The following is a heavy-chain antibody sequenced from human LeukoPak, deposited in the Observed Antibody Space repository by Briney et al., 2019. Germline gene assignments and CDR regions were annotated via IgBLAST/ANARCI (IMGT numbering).Heavy chain of an antibody. J-gene: IGHJ3*02. CDR1: GYTFYSHG. CDR2: ISTFTGNT. D-gene: IGHD7-27*01. V-gene: IGHV1-18*01. Sequence: ASVKVSCKASGYTFYSHGVTWVRQAPGQGLEWMGWISTFTGNTNYAQKFQDRVTMTTDTSTSTAYMELRSLRSDDTAMYYCARGVWGDAFDIWGRGTTVTVSS. CDR3: ARGVWGDAFDI.